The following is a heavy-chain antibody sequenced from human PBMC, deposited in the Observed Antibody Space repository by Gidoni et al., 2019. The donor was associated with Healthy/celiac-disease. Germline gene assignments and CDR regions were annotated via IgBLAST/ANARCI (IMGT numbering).Heavy chain of an antibody. CDR2: SIPILGIA. J-gene: IGHJ4*02. CDR3: ASWTYYYDSSCYYPTYYLDY. V-gene: IGHV1-69*02. Sequence: QVQLAQSGAAVTKPGSSVKVSRKASGGTFTSYTISWVRQYPGQGLEWMGRSIPILGIANYAQKFQGRVTITADKSTSTAYMELSSLRSEDTAVYYCASWTYYYDSSCYYPTYYLDYWGQGTLVTVSS. CDR1: GGTFTSYT. D-gene: IGHD3-22*01.